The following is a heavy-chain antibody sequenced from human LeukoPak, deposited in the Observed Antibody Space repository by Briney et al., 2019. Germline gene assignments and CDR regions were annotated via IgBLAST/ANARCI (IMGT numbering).Heavy chain of an antibody. Sequence: GGSLRLSCAASGFAFDEYTMHWVRQAPGKGLEWVSLISGDGGRIYYADSARGRFTISRDNSKYSLYLQMDNLRIEDTALYYCTKDRYCTSSSCPTDHWGQGTLVTVSS. CDR3: TKDRYCTSSSCPTDH. CDR1: GFAFDEYT. D-gene: IGHD2-2*01. J-gene: IGHJ4*02. CDR2: ISGDGGRI. V-gene: IGHV3-43*02.